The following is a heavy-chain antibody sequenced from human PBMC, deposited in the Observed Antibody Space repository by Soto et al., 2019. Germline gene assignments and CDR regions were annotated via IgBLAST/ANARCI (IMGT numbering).Heavy chain of an antibody. CDR1: GGSISSGGYY. D-gene: IGHD3-3*01. Sequence: TVSGGSISSGGYYWSWIRQHPGKGLEWIGYIYYSGSTYYNPSLKSRVTISVDTSKNQFSLKLSSVTAADTAVYYCARVPRNYDFWSGYYGNWFDPWGQGTLVTVSS. V-gene: IGHV4-31*02. J-gene: IGHJ5*02. CDR2: IYYSGST. CDR3: ARVPRNYDFWSGYYGNWFDP.